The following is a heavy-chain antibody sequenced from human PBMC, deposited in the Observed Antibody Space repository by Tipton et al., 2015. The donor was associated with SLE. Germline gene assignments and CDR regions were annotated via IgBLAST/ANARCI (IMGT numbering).Heavy chain of an antibody. J-gene: IGHJ3*02. D-gene: IGHD3-3*01. V-gene: IGHV3-21*01. Sequence: SLRLSCAASGFTFSSYAMNWVRPATGKGVEWVSSISSIRSYIYYADSVKGRFTIPRDNPKNSLYLQMNSRRAEDTAVYYCARGGGRRITISGVVMDDAFNIWGQGTMVTGSS. CDR2: ISSIRSYI. CDR3: ARGGGRRITISGVVMDDAFNI. CDR1: GFTFSSYA.